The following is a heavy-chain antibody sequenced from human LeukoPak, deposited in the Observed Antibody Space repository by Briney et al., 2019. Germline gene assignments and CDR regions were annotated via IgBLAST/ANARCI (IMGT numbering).Heavy chain of an antibody. J-gene: IGHJ3*02. Sequence: GGSLRLSCAASGFTFSIYAMTWVRQAPGKGLEWVSGISGSGGSTYYADSVKGRFTISRDNSKNTLYLQMNSLRAEDTAVYYCAKPRGAQDPNDAFDIWGQGTMVTVSS. V-gene: IGHV3-23*01. CDR1: GFTFSIYA. D-gene: IGHD3-10*01. CDR3: AKPRGAQDPNDAFDI. CDR2: ISGSGGST.